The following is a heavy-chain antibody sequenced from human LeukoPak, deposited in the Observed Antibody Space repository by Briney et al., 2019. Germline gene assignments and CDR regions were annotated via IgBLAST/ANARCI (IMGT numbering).Heavy chain of an antibody. Sequence: TGGSLRLSCGASGFTFSRYWMTWVRQAPGKGLEWVGRIKSGGTTDYAAPVKGRFTISRDDSKNTLYLQMNSLKTEDTAVYYCTTYDFWSVGDAFDIWGQGTMVTVSS. D-gene: IGHD3-3*01. J-gene: IGHJ3*02. CDR2: IKSGGTT. CDR3: TTYDFWSVGDAFDI. CDR1: GFTFSRYW. V-gene: IGHV3-15*01.